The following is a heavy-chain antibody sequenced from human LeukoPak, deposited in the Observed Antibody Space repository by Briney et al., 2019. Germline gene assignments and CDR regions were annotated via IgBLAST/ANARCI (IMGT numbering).Heavy chain of an antibody. CDR1: GFTFSDYG. CDR2: ISRSGDVT. D-gene: IGHD3-22*01. Sequence: GASLRLSCAASGFTFSDYGMSWVRQAPGEGLEWVAAISRSGDVTFHADSVRGRFSISRDNSKDTLYVQMNSLRAEDTAVYYCAKELRSGGVVTNSDYWGQGTLVTVSS. V-gene: IGHV3-23*01. J-gene: IGHJ4*02. CDR3: AKELRSGGVVTNSDY.